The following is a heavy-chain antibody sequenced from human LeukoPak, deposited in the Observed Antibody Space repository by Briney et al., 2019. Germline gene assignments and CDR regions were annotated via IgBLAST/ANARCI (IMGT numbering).Heavy chain of an antibody. V-gene: IGHV3-33*01. CDR1: GFTFSSYG. CDR3: ARDFEAYCGGGLDY. CDR2: IWYDGSNK. Sequence: GGSLRLSCAASGFTFSSYGMHCVSQAPGKGLEWVAVIWYDGSNKYYADSVKGRFTISRDNSKNTLYLQMNSLRAEDTAVYYCARDFEAYCGGGLDYWGQGTLVTVSS. J-gene: IGHJ4*02. D-gene: IGHD2-21*01.